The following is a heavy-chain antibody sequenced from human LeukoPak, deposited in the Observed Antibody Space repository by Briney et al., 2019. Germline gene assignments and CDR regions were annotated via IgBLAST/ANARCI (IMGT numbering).Heavy chain of an antibody. Sequence: ASVKVSCKASGYTFTDYYIHWVRQAPGQGLEWMGWINGNRGGTNYAQKFQGRVTMTLDTSITTAYMDLSSLRSDDTAVYYWARDRSGSFDYWGQGTLVTVSS. CDR2: INGNRGGT. CDR3: ARDRSGSFDY. D-gene: IGHD3-10*01. V-gene: IGHV1-2*02. CDR1: GYTFTDYY. J-gene: IGHJ4*02.